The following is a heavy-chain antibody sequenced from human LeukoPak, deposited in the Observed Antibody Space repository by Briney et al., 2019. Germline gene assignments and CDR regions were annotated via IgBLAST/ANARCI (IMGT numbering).Heavy chain of an antibody. CDR1: GYTFSGYQ. Sequence: GESLKISCKASGYTFSGYQVHWLRQAPGQGLEWMGRMNPSSGVTNYAQKFQGRVTMTRDTSINTAYLDLSALKSDDTAVYYCASRAASVTLGYWGQGTLVTVSS. CDR2: MNPSSGVT. V-gene: IGHV1-2*06. J-gene: IGHJ4*02. CDR3: ASRAASVTLGY. D-gene: IGHD2-15*01.